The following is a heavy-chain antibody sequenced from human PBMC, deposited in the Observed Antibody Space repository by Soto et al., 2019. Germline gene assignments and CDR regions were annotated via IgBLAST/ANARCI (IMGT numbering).Heavy chain of an antibody. V-gene: IGHV3-15*07. Sequence: EVQLVDSGGDLVKPGGSLRLSCAGSGFAFNWVRQAPGKGLEWVGRIKSKALGGTTDFAAPVRGRFAITRDDSRNMAYMQMNSLNTEDTAVYYCTTDSYSTMIEVRFDYWGHGTLVTVSS. D-gene: IGHD3-22*01. CDR3: TTDSYSTMIEVRFDY. J-gene: IGHJ4*01. CDR2: IKSKALGGTT. CDR1: GFAF.